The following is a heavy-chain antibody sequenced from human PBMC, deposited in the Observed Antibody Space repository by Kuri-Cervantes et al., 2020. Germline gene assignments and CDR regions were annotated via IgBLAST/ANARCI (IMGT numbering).Heavy chain of an antibody. J-gene: IGHJ3*01. Sequence: ASVKVSCKASGYTFTSYAMHWVRQAPGQGLEWMGWINPNSGGTNYAQKFQGWVTMTRDTSISTAYMELSRLRSDDTAVYYCARAPPQSLVFDLWGQGTMVTVSS. CDR1: GYTFTSYA. V-gene: IGHV1-2*04. CDR2: INPNSGGT. CDR3: ARAPPQSLVFDL.